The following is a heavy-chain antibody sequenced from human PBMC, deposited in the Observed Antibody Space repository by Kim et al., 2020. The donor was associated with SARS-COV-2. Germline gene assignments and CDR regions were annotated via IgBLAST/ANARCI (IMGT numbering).Heavy chain of an antibody. D-gene: IGHD3-16*02. J-gene: IGHJ4*02. Sequence: YRGGRTYYADSVKGRFTISRDNSKNTLYLQMNSLRAEDTAVYYCARTSSYWGQGTLVTVSS. V-gene: IGHV3-66*01. CDR3: ARTSSY. CDR2: YRGGRT.